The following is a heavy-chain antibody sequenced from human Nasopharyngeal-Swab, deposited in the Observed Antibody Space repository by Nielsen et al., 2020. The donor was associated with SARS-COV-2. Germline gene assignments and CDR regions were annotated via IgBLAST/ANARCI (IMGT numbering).Heavy chain of an antibody. CDR3: AKEGIVGGSPLLVCFDC. Sequence: GGSLRLSCAASGFTFSSYAMSWVRQVPGKGLEWVSGISGSGDNRYYAASVKGRFTISRDNSKNTLYLQMNSLRAEDTAVYYCAKEGIVGGSPLLVCFDCWGQGTLVTVSS. CDR1: GFTFSSYA. CDR2: ISGSGDNR. V-gene: IGHV3-23*01. J-gene: IGHJ4*02. D-gene: IGHD1-26*01.